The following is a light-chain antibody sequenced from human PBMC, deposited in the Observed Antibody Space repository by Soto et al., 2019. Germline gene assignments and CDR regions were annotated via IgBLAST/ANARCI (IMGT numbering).Light chain of an antibody. J-gene: IGKJ1*01. CDR3: QQYRT. CDR1: QSISSW. V-gene: IGKV1-5*03. CDR2: KAS. Sequence: DIQMTQSPSTLSAPVVHIVTITCRASQSISSWLAWYQQKPGKAPKLLIYKASSLESGVPSRFSGSRSGTEFTLTISSLQPEDFATYYCQQYRTFGQGTKVDI.